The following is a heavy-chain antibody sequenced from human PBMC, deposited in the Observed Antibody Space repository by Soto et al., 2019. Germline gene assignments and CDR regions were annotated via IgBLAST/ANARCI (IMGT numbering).Heavy chain of an antibody. Sequence: LVESGGGLVQPGGSLRLSCEASGLTFSTYGFNWVRQAPGKGLEWVPYITSSTTIYYADSVRGRFTTSRDNAKNSLYLQMNSLRDEDTAVYYCARQRNGAGDVWGQGTTVTVSS. V-gene: IGHV3-48*02. CDR3: ARQRNGAGDV. CDR1: GLTFSTYG. D-gene: IGHD1-1*01. J-gene: IGHJ6*02. CDR2: ITSSTTI.